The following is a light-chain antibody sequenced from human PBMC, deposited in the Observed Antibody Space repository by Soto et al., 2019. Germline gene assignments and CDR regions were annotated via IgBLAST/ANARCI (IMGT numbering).Light chain of an antibody. CDR3: KQYNSYPWT. CDR2: DAS. J-gene: IGKJ1*01. Sequence: DIQMTQSPSTLSASVGYRFTITCRASQSISSWLDWYQQKPGKDPKLLIYDASSLESGVPSRFSGSGSGTEFTLTISSLQPDDFATYYCKQYNSYPWTFGKGTTGDIK. V-gene: IGKV1-5*01. CDR1: QSISSW.